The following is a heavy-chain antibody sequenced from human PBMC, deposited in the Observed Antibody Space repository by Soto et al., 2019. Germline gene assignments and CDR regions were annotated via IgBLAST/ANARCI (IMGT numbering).Heavy chain of an antibody. CDR2: INHSGST. CDR1: GGSFSGYY. D-gene: IGHD5-12*01. J-gene: IGHJ6*03. CDR3: ARERRGYSGYDYYYYMDV. Sequence: SETLSLTCAVYGGSFSGYYWSWIRQPPGKGLEWIGEINHSGSTNYNPSLKSRVTISVDTSKNQFSLKLSSVTAADTAVYYCARERRGYSGYDYYYYMDVWGKGTTVTVSS. V-gene: IGHV4-34*01.